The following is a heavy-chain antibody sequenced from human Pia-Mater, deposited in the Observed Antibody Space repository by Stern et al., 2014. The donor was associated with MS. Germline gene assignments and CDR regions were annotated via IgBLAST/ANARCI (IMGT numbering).Heavy chain of an antibody. Sequence: QLVQSGAEVKKPGSSVKVSCKASGGTFSSYEITWVRQAPGQGLEWMGGNIPPFDTPTYAQKFQDRITISADESTNTAYLELSGLKSDDTAIYFCARAYTYYSNSAGYWGQGTLVTVSS. D-gene: IGHD3-10*01. J-gene: IGHJ4*02. V-gene: IGHV1-69*01. CDR2: NIPPFDTP. CDR1: GGTFSSYE. CDR3: ARAYTYYSNSAGY.